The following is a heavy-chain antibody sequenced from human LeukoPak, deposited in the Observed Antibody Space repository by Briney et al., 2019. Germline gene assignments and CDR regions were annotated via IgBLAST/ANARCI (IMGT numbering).Heavy chain of an antibody. CDR2: IYPGDSDT. CDR3: ARFGAGSSWPPHYYFDY. V-gene: IGHV5-51*01. D-gene: IGHD6-13*01. CDR1: GYSFTSYW. J-gene: IGHJ4*02. Sequence: GESLKISCKGSGYSFTSYWIGWVRQMPGKGLEWMGIIYPGDSDTRYSPSFQGQVTISADKSISTAYLQWSSLKASDTAMYYCARFGAGSSWPPHYYFDYRGQGTLVTVSS.